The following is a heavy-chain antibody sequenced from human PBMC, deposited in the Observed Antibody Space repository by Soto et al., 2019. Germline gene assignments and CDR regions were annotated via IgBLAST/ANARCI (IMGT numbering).Heavy chain of an antibody. CDR3: ARGSSRGYYFDY. Sequence: LSLTCAVSGGSISSGGYSWSWIRQPPGKGLEWIGYIYHSGSTYYNPSLKSRVTISVDRSKNQFSLKLSSVTAADTAVYYCARGSSRGYYFDYWGQGTLVTVSS. D-gene: IGHD3-10*01. J-gene: IGHJ4*02. CDR2: IYHSGST. V-gene: IGHV4-30-2*01. CDR1: GGSISSGGYS.